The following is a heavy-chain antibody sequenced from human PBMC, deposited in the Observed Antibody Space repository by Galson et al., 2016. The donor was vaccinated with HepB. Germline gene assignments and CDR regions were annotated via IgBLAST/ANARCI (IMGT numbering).Heavy chain of an antibody. CDR3: AKHGVTGGWGSIDY. CDR1: GFTFSNYA. CDR2: TSGSGGST. D-gene: IGHD2-8*02. V-gene: IGHV3-23*01. J-gene: IGHJ4*02. Sequence: SLRLSCAASGFTFSNYAMSWVRQAPGMGLEWVSGTTSGSGGSTYYAGSVKGRFTISRDNSKNTLHLQMNSLRAEDTAVYSCAKHGVTGGWGSIDYWGQGTLVTVSS.